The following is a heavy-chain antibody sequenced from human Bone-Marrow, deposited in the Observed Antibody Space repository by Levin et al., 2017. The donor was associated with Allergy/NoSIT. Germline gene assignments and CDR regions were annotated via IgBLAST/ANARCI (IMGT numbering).Heavy chain of an antibody. CDR3: AKDIPLGRGSGWYAGWFDP. J-gene: IGHJ5*02. CDR2: ISWNSGSI. CDR1: GFTFDDYA. D-gene: IGHD6-19*01. Sequence: PGGSLRLSCAASGFTFDDYAMHWVRQAPGKGLEWVSGISWNSGSIGYADSVKGRFTISRDNAKNSLYLQMNSLRAEDTALYYCAKDIPLGRGSGWYAGWFDPWGQGTLVTVSS. V-gene: IGHV3-9*01.